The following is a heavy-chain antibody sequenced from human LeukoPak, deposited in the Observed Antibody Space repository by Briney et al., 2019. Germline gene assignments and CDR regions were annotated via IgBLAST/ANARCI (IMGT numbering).Heavy chain of an antibody. D-gene: IGHD2/OR15-2a*01. CDR1: GDSISSGDHY. CDR2: IHYSGST. Sequence: PSETLSLTCTVSGDSISSGDHYWSWIRQPPGKGLEWIGYIHYSGSTYYNPSLKSRVIISVDMSKNQFSLSLNSLTAADSAVYYCARAAADKNSWYYFEYWGQGTLVTVSS. CDR3: ARAAADKNSWYYFEY. J-gene: IGHJ4*02. V-gene: IGHV4-30-4*01.